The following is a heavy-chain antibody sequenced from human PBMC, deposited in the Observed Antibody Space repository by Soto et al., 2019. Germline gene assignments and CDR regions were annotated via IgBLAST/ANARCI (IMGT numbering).Heavy chain of an antibody. V-gene: IGHV4-39*01. Sequence: SETLSLTCTVSGGSISSSSYYWGWIRQPPGKGLEWIGSIYYSGSTYYNPSLKSRVTISVDTSKNQFSLKLSSVTAADTAVYYCASRTYGNYGDYFDYWGQGTLVTVSS. J-gene: IGHJ4*02. CDR2: IYYSGST. CDR3: ASRTYGNYGDYFDY. D-gene: IGHD4-17*01. CDR1: GGSISSSSYY.